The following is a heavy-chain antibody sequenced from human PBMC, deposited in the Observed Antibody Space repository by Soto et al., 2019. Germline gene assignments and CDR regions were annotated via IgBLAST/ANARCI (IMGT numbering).Heavy chain of an antibody. V-gene: IGHV3-72*01. Sequence: GGSLRLSCAASGFTFSSYAMSWVRQAPGKGMEWVGRIKNDPKSYITDYAESVKGRFTISRDDSKNSLFLQMNSLTTEDTAIYYCADLKWSRSYLPWGQGTLVTVSS. J-gene: IGHJ1*01. D-gene: IGHD3-3*01. CDR2: IKNDPKSYIT. CDR3: ADLKWSRSYLP. CDR1: GFTFSSYA.